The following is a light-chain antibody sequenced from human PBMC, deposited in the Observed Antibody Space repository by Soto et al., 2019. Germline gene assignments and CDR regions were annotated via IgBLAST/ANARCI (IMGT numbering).Light chain of an antibody. V-gene: IGLV1-44*01. Sequence: QSVLPQPPSASGAPGQRVTISCSGSSSNIGSNSVNWYQQVPGTAPKLLIYTDNQRPSGVPDRFSGSKSGTSASLAISGLQSEDEADYYCAAWDDSLNGHVFGTGTQLTVL. CDR3: AAWDDSLNGHV. CDR1: SSNIGSNS. J-gene: IGLJ1*01. CDR2: TDN.